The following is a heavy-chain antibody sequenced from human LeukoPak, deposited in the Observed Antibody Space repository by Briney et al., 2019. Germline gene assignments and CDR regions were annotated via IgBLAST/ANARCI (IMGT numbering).Heavy chain of an antibody. CDR2: IYTSGST. V-gene: IGHV4-61*02. D-gene: IGHD4-17*01. CDR3: ARTHTSTAHAFDI. J-gene: IGHJ3*02. CDR1: GGSISSGSYY. Sequence: PSETLSLTCTVSGGSISSGSYYWSWIRQPAGKGLEWIGRIYTSGSTNYNPSLKSRVTISVDTSKNQFSLKPSSVTAADTAVYYCARTHTSTAHAFDIWGQGTMVTVSP.